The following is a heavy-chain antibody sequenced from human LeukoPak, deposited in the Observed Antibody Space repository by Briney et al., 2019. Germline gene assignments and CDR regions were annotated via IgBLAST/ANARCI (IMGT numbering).Heavy chain of an antibody. CDR3: ARDLDLRYCSIATCSGNWFDP. V-gene: IGHV4-4*07. D-gene: IGHD2-2*01. J-gene: IGHJ5*02. CDR1: GASINTYS. Sequence: RPSETLSLTCTVSGASINTYSWTWIRQPAGKGLEWIGRIYPSGHTNYSPSLKCRLTMSIDTSKSQFSLNLSSVTAADTAVYYCARDLDLRYCSIATCSGNWFDPWGQGTLVTVSS. CDR2: IYPSGHT.